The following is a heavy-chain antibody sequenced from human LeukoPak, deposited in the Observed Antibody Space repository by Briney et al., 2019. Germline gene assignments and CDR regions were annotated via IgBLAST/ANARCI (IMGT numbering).Heavy chain of an antibody. V-gene: IGHV3-9*03. J-gene: IGHJ3*02. CDR2: ISWNSGSI. CDR3: AKDKGSSWYPYDAFDI. D-gene: IGHD6-13*01. Sequence: GRSLRLSCAASGFTFDDYAMHWVRQAPGKGLEWVSGISWNSGSIGYADSVKGRFTISSDNAKNSLFPQMNSLRAEDMALYYCAKDKGSSWYPYDAFDIWGQGTMVTVSS. CDR1: GFTFDDYA.